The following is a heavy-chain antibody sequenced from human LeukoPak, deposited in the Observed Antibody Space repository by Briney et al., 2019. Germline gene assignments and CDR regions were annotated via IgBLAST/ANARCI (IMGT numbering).Heavy chain of an antibody. J-gene: IGHJ5*02. V-gene: IGHV3-23*01. CDR1: GLTFSSYA. CDR3: AKDRDSSGSPADWLDP. CDR2: LSGSGGST. D-gene: IGHD6-19*01. Sequence: PGGSLRLSCAASGLTFSSYAMSWVRQAPGKGLEWVSTLSGSGGSTYYADSVKGRFTISRDNSKNTLYLQMNSLRAEDTAVYYCAKDRDSSGSPADWLDPWGQGTLVTVSS.